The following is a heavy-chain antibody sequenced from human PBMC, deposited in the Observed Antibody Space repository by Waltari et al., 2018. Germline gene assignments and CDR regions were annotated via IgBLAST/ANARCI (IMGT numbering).Heavy chain of an antibody. CDR2: INAGNGNT. D-gene: IGHD6-19*01. CDR1: GYTFTSYA. CDR3: ARLNPSSGWSFPNWFDP. J-gene: IGHJ5*02. V-gene: IGHV1-3*01. Sequence: QVQLVQSGAEVKKPGASVKVSCKASGYTFTSYAMHWVRQAPGQRLEWMGWINAGNGNTKYSQKFQGRVTITRDTSASTAYMELSSLRSEDAAVYYCARLNPSSGWSFPNWFDPWGQGTLVTVSS.